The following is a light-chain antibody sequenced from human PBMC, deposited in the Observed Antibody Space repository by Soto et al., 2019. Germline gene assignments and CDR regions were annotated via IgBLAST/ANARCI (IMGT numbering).Light chain of an antibody. V-gene: IGKV1-12*01. J-gene: IGKJ4*01. Sequence: DVHLSQSASSVSASVGDGFTITCRASPGVASWLAWYQQKPGKAPKLLIYAASNLQSGVPSRFSGSGSGTDFTLTISSLPPEDFEPYYCQQANTFPLTFGGGTKVDIK. CDR1: PGVASW. CDR3: QQANTFPLT. CDR2: AAS.